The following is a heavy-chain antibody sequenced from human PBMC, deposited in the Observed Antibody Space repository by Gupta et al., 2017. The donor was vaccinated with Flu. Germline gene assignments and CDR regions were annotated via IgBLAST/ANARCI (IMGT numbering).Heavy chain of an antibody. Sequence: EVPLLESGGGLVQPGGSLRLSCVASRFTFSSYALSWVRQAPGKGLEWVSAISGSGSRTYYADSVKGRFTISRDNSKNTLYLQMNSLRAEDTALYHCAKDTDYGSGSYYPFDYWGLGTLVTVSS. J-gene: IGHJ4*02. V-gene: IGHV3-23*01. D-gene: IGHD3-10*01. CDR1: RFTFSSYA. CDR3: AKDTDYGSGSYYPFDY. CDR2: ISGSGSRT.